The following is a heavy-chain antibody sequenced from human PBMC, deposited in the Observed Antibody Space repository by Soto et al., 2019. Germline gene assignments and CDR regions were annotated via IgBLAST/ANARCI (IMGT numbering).Heavy chain of an antibody. D-gene: IGHD3-10*01. CDR2: ISYDGSNK. CDR3: ARAPAPSLWFGELWDY. V-gene: IGHV3-30-3*01. CDR1: GFTFSSYA. J-gene: IGHJ4*02. Sequence: GGSLRLSCAASGFTFSSYAMHWVRQAPGKGLEWVAVISYDGSNKYYADSVKGRFTISRDNSKNTLYLQMNSLRAEDTAVYYCARAPAPSLWFGELWDYWGQGTLVTVSS.